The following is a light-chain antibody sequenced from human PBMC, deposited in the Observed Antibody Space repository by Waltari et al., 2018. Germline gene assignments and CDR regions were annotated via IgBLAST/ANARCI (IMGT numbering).Light chain of an antibody. V-gene: IGKV3-20*01. CDR1: QSVSSTY. J-gene: IGKJ1*01. Sequence: EVVLTQSPVTLSLSPGERATLSCRASQSVSSTYLAWYQKKAGLPPRLLIFGASIRATGIPDRFCGSGSGTEFTLTIDRLEPEDSAVYYCHQYGTSPRTFGQGTKVEIK. CDR3: HQYGTSPRT. CDR2: GAS.